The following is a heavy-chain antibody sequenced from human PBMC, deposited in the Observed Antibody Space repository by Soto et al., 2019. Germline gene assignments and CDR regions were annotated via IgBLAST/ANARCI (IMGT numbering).Heavy chain of an antibody. D-gene: IGHD1-1*01. J-gene: IGHJ6*03. Sequence: ASVKVSCKVSGYTLTELSMHWVRQAPGKGLEWMGGFDPEDGETIYAQKFQGRVTMTEDTSTDTAYMELSSLRSEDTAVYYCASGVEHYYYYYMDVWGKGTTVTVSS. V-gene: IGHV1-24*01. CDR3: ASGVEHYYYYYMDV. CDR1: GYTLTELS. CDR2: FDPEDGET.